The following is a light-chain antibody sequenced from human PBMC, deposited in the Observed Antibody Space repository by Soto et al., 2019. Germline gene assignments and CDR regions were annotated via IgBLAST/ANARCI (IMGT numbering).Light chain of an antibody. CDR2: DVS. CDR1: SSEVGGYNY. CDR3: CSYAGSYTFEV. J-gene: IGLJ2*01. Sequence: QSVLTQPRSVSGSPGQSVTISCTGTSSEVGGYNYVSWYQQHPGKAPKLMIYDVSKRPSGVPDRFSGSKSGNTASLTISGLQAEDEADYYCCSYAGSYTFEVFGGGTKLTVL. V-gene: IGLV2-11*01.